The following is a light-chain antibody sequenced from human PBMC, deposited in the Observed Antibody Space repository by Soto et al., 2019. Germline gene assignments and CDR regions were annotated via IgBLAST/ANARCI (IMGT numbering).Light chain of an antibody. CDR2: NNN. V-gene: IGLV1-44*01. J-gene: IGLJ2*01. CDR3: AAWDDGLNFVV. CDR1: RSNIGSHP. Sequence: QSVVTQPPSASGTPGQGVTISCSGSRSNIGSHPVTWYRQLPGTAPQLLIYNNNQRPSGVSDRFSGSKSGTSASLAISGLHSEDEAVYYCAAWDDGLNFVVFGAGTKLTVL.